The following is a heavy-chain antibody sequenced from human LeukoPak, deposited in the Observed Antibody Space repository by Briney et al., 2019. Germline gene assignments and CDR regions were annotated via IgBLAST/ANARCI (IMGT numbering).Heavy chain of an antibody. CDR1: GGSISSYY. V-gene: IGHV4-4*07. CDR2: IYTSGST. Sequence: SETLSLTCTVAGGSISSYYWSWIRQPAGKGLEWIGRIYTSGSTNYNPSLKSRVTMSVDTSKNQFSLKLSSVTAADTAVYYCARCGGYSGYDYFDSWGQGTLVTVSS. CDR3: ARCGGYSGYDYFDS. J-gene: IGHJ4*02. D-gene: IGHD5-12*01.